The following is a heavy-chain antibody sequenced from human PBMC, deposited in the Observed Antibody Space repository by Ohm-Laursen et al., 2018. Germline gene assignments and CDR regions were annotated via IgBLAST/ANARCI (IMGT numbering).Heavy chain of an antibody. CDR3: ARDEYSSSNHFDY. V-gene: IGHV3-33*01. D-gene: IGHD6-6*01. CDR1: GFTFSSYG. J-gene: IGHJ4*02. CDR2: IWYDGSNK. Sequence: RSLRLSCAASGFTFSSYGMHWVRQAPGKGLEWVAVIWYDGSNKYYADSVKGRFTISRDNSKNTLYLQMNSLRAEDTAVYYCARDEYSSSNHFDYWGQGTLVTVSS.